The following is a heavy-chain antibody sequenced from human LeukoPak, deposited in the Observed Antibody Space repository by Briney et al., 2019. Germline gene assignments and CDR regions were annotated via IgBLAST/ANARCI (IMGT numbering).Heavy chain of an antibody. Sequence: SETLSLTCMVFDGSISSIGYYWGWIRQPPGKGLEWIGSVYYSGSTFYNPSLKSRVTTSVDTSKSQFSLKLNSMTAADTAVYYCARGYCSGGSCYWGDYWGQGALVTVSS. CDR3: ARGYCSGGSCYWGDY. D-gene: IGHD2-15*01. J-gene: IGHJ4*02. V-gene: IGHV4-39*01. CDR2: VYYSGST. CDR1: DGSISSIGYY.